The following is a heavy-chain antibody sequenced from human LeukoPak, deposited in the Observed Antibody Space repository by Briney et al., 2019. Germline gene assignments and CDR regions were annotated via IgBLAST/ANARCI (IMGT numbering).Heavy chain of an antibody. CDR2: IHWNGGRT. CDR3: ARCRGSGSYSSYYYYMDV. Sequence: GGSLRLSCAASGFTLDNYGINWVRQAPGKGLEWVSRIHWNGGRTGYADSVKGRFTISRDNAKNSLYLQMNSLRVEDTAVYYCARCRGSGSYSSYYYYMDVWGKGTTVTISS. J-gene: IGHJ6*03. D-gene: IGHD3-10*01. V-gene: IGHV3-20*04. CDR1: GFTLDNYG.